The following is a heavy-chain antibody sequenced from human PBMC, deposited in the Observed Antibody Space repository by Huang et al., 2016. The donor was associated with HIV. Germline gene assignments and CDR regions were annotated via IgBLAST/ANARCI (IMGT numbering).Heavy chain of an antibody. CDR2: INHREST. CDR3: ARGQGGYYYYYMDV. V-gene: IGHV4-34*01. CDR1: GGSFSGYY. Sequence: QVQLQQWGAGLLRPSETLSLTCAVYGGSFSGYYGTWIRQPPGKGLEGIGEINHRESTNANPALKSRVTISVDTSRNQFSLTLTSVTAADTAVYYCARGQGGYYYYYMDVWGKGTTVTVSS. J-gene: IGHJ6*03.